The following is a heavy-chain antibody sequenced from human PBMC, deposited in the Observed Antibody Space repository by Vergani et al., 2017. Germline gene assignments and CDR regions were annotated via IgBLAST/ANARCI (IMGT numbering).Heavy chain of an antibody. CDR2: IYYSGST. Sequence: QVQLQESGPGLVKPSETLSLTCTVSGGSVSSGSYYWSWIRQPPGKGLEWIGYIYYSGSTNYNPSLKSRVTISVDTSKNQFSLKLSSVTAADTAVYYCARGGSTMAHPRSLDYWGQGTLVTVSS. V-gene: IGHV4-61*01. CDR1: GGSVSSGSYY. CDR3: ARGGSTMAHPRSLDY. J-gene: IGHJ4*02. D-gene: IGHD3-10*01.